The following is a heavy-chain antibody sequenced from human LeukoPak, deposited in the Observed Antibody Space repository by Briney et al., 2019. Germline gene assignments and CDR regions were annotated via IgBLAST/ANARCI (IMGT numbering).Heavy chain of an antibody. V-gene: IGHV1-2*02. CDR2: IYPYSGDT. Sequence: ASVKVSCKASGYTFTGYYIHWVRQAPGQGLEWMGWIYPYSGDTNYAQNFQGRVTMTRDTSISTAYMELSSLKSDDTAVYYCARDRNSGSSLDIWGQRTMFTVSS. D-gene: IGHD6-6*01. CDR3: ARDRNSGSSLDI. CDR1: GYTFTGYY. J-gene: IGHJ3*02.